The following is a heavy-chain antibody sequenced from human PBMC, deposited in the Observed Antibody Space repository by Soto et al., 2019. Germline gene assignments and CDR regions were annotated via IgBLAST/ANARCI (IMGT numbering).Heavy chain of an antibody. V-gene: IGHV4-59*01. CDR3: ARGTGNTGNFDC. CDR1: GGSIISYY. Sequence: SETLSLTCTVSGGSIISYYWTWIRQPPGKGLEWIGNIYYSGSTSYNTSLKSRVTISVDTSKSQFSLKMSSLIAADTAVYYCARGTGNTGNFDCWGQGILVTVSS. D-gene: IGHD2-8*02. J-gene: IGHJ4*02. CDR2: IYYSGST.